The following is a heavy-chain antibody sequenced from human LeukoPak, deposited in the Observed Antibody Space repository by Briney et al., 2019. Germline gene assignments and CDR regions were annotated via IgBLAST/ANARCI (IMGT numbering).Heavy chain of an antibody. CDR3: AKDLNRYSSWYSSGSPGDY. Sequence: GSLRLSCAASGFTFSSYGLHWVRLAPGKGLEWVAFIRYDGSNKYYADSVKGRFTISRDNSKNTLYLQMNSLRAEDTAVYYCAKDLNRYSSWYSSGSPGDYWGQGTLVTVSS. J-gene: IGHJ4*02. CDR1: GFTFSSYG. CDR2: IRYDGSNK. V-gene: IGHV3-30*02. D-gene: IGHD6-19*01.